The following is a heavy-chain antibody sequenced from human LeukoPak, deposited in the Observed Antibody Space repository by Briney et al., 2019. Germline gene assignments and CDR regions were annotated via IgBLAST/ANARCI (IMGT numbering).Heavy chain of an antibody. CDR2: IYTSGST. CDR1: GGSMSSYY. D-gene: IGHD3-22*01. CDR3: ARVGRVYYDSSGYALDAFDI. J-gene: IGHJ3*02. V-gene: IGHV4-4*07. Sequence: PSETLSLTCTVSGGSMSSYYWSWIRQPVGKGLEWIGRIYTSGSTNYNPSLKSRVTMSVDTSKNQFSLKLSSVTAADTAVYYCARVGRVYYDSSGYALDAFDIWGQGAMVTVSS.